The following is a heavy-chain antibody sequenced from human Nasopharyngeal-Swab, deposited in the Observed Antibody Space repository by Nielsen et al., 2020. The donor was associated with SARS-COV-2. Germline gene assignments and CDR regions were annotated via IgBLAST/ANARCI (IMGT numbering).Heavy chain of an antibody. V-gene: IGHV3-30*18. CDR1: GFSFNNYG. J-gene: IGHJ3*02. Sequence: GGSLRLSCTASGFSFNNYGMHWVRQAPGKGLEGVAVISYEGSKKYYAESVEGRFTISRDYSKSTLYLQMNSLRPEDTAMYYCAKANVLFWFGQFENDGFDIWGQGTMVAVSS. D-gene: IGHD3-10*01. CDR2: ISYEGSKK. CDR3: AKANVLFWFGQFENDGFDI.